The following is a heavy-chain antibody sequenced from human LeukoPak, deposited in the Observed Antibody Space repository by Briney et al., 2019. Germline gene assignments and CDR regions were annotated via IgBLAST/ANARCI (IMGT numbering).Heavy chain of an antibody. CDR2: INSDGSST. V-gene: IGHV3-74*01. D-gene: IGHD5-24*01. Sequence: SGGSLRLSCAASGFTFSSYWMHWVRQAPGKGLVWVSRINSDGSSTSYADSVKGRFTISRDNAKNTLYLQMNSLRAEDTAVYYCARDGEDGYDLPWFDPWGQGTLVTVSS. CDR1: GFTFSSYW. J-gene: IGHJ5*02. CDR3: ARDGEDGYDLPWFDP.